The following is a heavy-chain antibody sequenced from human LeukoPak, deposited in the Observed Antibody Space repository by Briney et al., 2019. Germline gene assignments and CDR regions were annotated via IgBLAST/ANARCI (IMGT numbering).Heavy chain of an antibody. CDR1: GGSISSYY. V-gene: IGHV4-59*01. J-gene: IGHJ3*02. Sequence: PSETLSLTCAVPGGSISSYYWSWIRQPPGKGLEWIGYIYYSGSTNYNPSLKSRVTISVDTSKNQISLKLSSVTAADTAVYYCARVGSSFLDAFDIWGQGTMVTVSS. CDR2: IYYSGST. CDR3: ARVGSSFLDAFDI. D-gene: IGHD6-13*01.